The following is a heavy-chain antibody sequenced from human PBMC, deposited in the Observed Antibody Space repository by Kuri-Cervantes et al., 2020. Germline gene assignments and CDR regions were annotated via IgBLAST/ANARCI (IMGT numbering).Heavy chain of an antibody. CDR3: ARALFTVGSDFDY. Sequence: GESLKISCAASGFTFSSHGIHWVRQAPGKGLEWVAVVSYDGSNKYYADSVKGRFTISRDNPKNTLYLQMNSLRSEDTAVYYCARALFTVGSDFDYWGQGTLVTVSS. V-gene: IGHV3-30*03. CDR1: GFTFSSHG. CDR2: VSYDGSNK. J-gene: IGHJ4*02. D-gene: IGHD4-11*01.